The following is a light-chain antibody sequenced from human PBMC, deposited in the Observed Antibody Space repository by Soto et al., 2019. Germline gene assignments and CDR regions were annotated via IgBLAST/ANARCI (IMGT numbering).Light chain of an antibody. V-gene: IGKV1-9*01. CDR1: PSIGNF. CDR2: AAS. CDR3: QQLNSYPFT. Sequence: DIQMTQSPATLSPSACNRITITCRASPSIGNFLAWFQQKTGKAPKLLIYAASTLQSGVPSRFSGSGSGTDFTLTISSLQPEDFATYYCQQLNSYPFTFGQGTRLEIK. J-gene: IGKJ5*01.